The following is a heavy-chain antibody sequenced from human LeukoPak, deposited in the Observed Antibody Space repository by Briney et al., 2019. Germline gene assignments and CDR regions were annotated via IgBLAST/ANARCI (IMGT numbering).Heavy chain of an antibody. CDR1: GYTFTTYS. CDR3: ATATQPRGYFLH. Sequence: ASVKVSCKASGYTFTTYSLAWVRQAPGQSLEWMGWISVNNGGTNYAQSFQDRVTLTRDTSTNTAYLELRSLRSDDTAIIYCATATQPRGYFLHWGQGTLATVSS. J-gene: IGHJ1*01. CDR2: ISVNNGGT. V-gene: IGHV1-18*01. D-gene: IGHD2-2*01.